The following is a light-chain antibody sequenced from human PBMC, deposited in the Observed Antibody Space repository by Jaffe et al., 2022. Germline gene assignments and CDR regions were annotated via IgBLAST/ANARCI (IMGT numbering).Light chain of an antibody. Sequence: QSVLTQPPSVSAAPGQKVTISCSGSSSNIGNNYVSWYQQLPGTAPKLLIYDSNMRPSGIPDRFSGSKSGTSATLGITGLQTGDEADYYCGTWDSDSWVFGGGTKLTVL. CDR2: DSN. J-gene: IGLJ3*02. V-gene: IGLV1-51*01. CDR1: SSNIGNNY. CDR3: GTWDSDSWV.